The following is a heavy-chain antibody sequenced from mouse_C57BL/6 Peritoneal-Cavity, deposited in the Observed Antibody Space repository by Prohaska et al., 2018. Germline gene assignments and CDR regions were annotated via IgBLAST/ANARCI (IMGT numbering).Heavy chain of an antibody. CDR1: GYTFTDYE. Sequence: QVQLQQSGAELVRPGASVTLSCKASGYTFTDYEMRWVKQTPVHGLEWIGAIDPETGGTAYNQKFKGKGVLTADKSSSTSYLVLRRLTSEDSAVYYCTGGGDGSSYGYFDVWGTGTTVTVSS. CDR3: TGGGDGSSYGYFDV. J-gene: IGHJ1*03. D-gene: IGHD1-1*01. CDR2: IDPETGGT. V-gene: IGHV1-15*01.